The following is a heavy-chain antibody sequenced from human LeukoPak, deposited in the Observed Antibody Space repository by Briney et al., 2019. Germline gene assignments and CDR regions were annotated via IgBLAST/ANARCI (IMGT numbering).Heavy chain of an antibody. CDR2: IKQDGSEK. Sequence: GGSLRLSCAASGFTFSSYWMSWVRQAPGKGLEWVANIKQDGSEKYYVDSVKGRFTISRDNAKNSLYLQMNSLRAEDTAVYYCARGAALGSSVYYYYYYGLDVWGQGTTVTVSS. CDR1: GFTFSSYW. J-gene: IGHJ6*02. CDR3: ARGAALGSSVYYYYYYGLDV. V-gene: IGHV3-7*01. D-gene: IGHD6-6*01.